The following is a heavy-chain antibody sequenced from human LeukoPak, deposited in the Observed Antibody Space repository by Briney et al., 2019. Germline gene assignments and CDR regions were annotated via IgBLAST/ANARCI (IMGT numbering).Heavy chain of an antibody. J-gene: IGHJ4*02. Sequence: GSLRLSCAASGFTFTNYAMTWVRQAPGKGLEWVSGISEGVGNTYYADSVKGRFTISRDHSKNTLYLQMNSLRAEDTALYYCAKREKGTTGRFFDYWGQGNLVTVSS. CDR2: ISEGVGNT. CDR3: AKREKGTTGRFFDY. D-gene: IGHD4-17*01. V-gene: IGHV3-23*01. CDR1: GFTFTNYA.